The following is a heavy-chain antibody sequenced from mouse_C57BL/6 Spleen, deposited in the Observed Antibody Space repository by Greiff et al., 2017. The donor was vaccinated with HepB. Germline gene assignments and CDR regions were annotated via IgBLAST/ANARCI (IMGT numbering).Heavy chain of an antibody. J-gene: IGHJ2*01. D-gene: IGHD4-1*01. CDR2: IYPGDGDT. Sequence: VQLQQSGPELVKPGASVKISCKASGYAFSSSWMNWVKQRPGKGLEWIGRIYPGDGDTNYNGKFKGKATLTADKSSSTAYMQLSSLTSEDSAVYVCARWKGTGPFDYWGQGTTLTVSS. V-gene: IGHV1-82*01. CDR3: ARWKGTGPFDY. CDR1: GYAFSSSW.